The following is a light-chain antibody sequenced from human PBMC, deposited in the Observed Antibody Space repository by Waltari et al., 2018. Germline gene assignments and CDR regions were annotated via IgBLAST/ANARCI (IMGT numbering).Light chain of an antibody. CDR3: QQLYTYPRT. J-gene: IGKJ2*02. Sequence: DIQYTQSPYFLSASVGAIVTITCRASQAISNYLAWYQQKPGTAPKLLIYEASTLQDGVPSRVSGSGSGTEFTLTITGLQADDVATYYCQQLYTYPRTFGQGTKVAI. CDR1: QAISNY. CDR2: EAS. V-gene: IGKV1-9*01.